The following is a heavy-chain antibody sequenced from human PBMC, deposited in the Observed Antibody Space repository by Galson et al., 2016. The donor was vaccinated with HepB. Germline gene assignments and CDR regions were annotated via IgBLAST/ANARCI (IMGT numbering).Heavy chain of an antibody. Sequence: SLRLSCAASGFSVSSNYMSWVRQTPGKGLEWVSVIHIGGSTYYGDSVTGRVTISRDNSKNTVYLQMNSLRAEDTAVYFCVRDTWKWGYNYASDASDIWGRGTMVTVSS. J-gene: IGHJ3*02. CDR3: VRDTWKWGYNYASDASDI. V-gene: IGHV3-53*01. CDR1: GFSVSSNY. CDR2: IHIGGST. D-gene: IGHD5-18*01.